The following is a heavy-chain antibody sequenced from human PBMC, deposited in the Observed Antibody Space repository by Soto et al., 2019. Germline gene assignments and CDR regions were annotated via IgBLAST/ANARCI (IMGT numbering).Heavy chain of an antibody. D-gene: IGHD2-21*01. CDR1: GDSISSSYY. V-gene: IGHV4-38-2*02. CDR2: IYHSGST. CDR3: TRAPIVVVVAPWISEHHYYFDS. J-gene: IGHJ4*02. Sequence: SETLSLTCTVSGDSISSSYYWGWFRQTPRKGLEWLASIYHSGSTYYNPSLRSGFTISVGPSMNQFSLKVTYVTAADTALYYCTRAPIVVVVAPWISEHHYYFDSWGQGALVTVSS.